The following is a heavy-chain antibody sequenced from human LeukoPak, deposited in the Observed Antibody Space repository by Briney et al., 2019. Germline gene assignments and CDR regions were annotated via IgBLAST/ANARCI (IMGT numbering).Heavy chain of an antibody. Sequence: ASVKVSCKASGYTFTGYFMHWVRLAPGQGLEWMGWINPNSGGTNYAQKFQGRVTMTRDTSISTAYMELSRLRSDDTAVYYCARASLRYFDWLFNMDVWGKGTTVTVSS. V-gene: IGHV1-2*02. CDR1: GYTFTGYF. CDR2: INPNSGGT. J-gene: IGHJ6*03. CDR3: ARASLRYFDWLFNMDV. D-gene: IGHD3-9*01.